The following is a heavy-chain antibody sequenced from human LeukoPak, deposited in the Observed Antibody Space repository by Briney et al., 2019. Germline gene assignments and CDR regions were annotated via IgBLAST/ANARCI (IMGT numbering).Heavy chain of an antibody. D-gene: IGHD1-1*01. J-gene: IGHJ4*02. CDR1: GFTFSSYA. CDR2: ISDSSGNT. CDR3: AKDLSTGTYTPADY. Sequence: GGSLRLSCAASGFTFSSYAMSWVRQAPGKGLEWVSGISDSSGNTYYADSVKGRFTISRDNSKKTPYLQMNSLRAKDTAVYYCAKDLSTGTYTPADYWGQGTLVTVSS. V-gene: IGHV3-23*01.